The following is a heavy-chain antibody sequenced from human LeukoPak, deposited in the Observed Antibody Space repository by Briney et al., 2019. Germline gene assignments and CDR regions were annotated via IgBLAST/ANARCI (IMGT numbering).Heavy chain of an antibody. CDR1: GFASSSFC. J-gene: IGHJ4*02. CDR3: SYNHYDH. Sequence: GGALRLSCGAFGFASSSFCMEWVRQAPGKGLEWVSRIKGDGSYTTYADSVKGRFTISRDNAKNTLYLQMNSLRVEDTAVYYCSYNHYDHWGPGTLVTVSS. D-gene: IGHD1-1*01. CDR2: IKGDGSYT. V-gene: IGHV3-74*01.